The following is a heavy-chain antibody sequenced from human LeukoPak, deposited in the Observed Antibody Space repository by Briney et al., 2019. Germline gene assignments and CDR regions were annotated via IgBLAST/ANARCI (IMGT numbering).Heavy chain of an antibody. J-gene: IGHJ6*03. CDR3: AREAAAALPHYYYMDV. V-gene: IGHV4-59*01. D-gene: IGHD6-13*01. Sequence: YYSGSTNYNPSLKSRVTISVDTSKNQFSLKLSSVTAADTAVYYCAREAAAALPHYYYMDVWGKGTTVTVSS. CDR2: YYSGST.